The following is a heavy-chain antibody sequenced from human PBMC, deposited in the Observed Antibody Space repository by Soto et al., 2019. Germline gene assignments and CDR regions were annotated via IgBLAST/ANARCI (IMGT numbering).Heavy chain of an antibody. CDR1: GGSISSGGYY. Sequence: QVQLQESGPGLVKPSQTLSLTCTVSGGSISSGGYYLSWIRQHPGKGLEWIGYIYYSGSTYYNPSLKSRVTISVDTSKNQFSLKLSSVTAADTAVYYCARVEILLWFGAVGYWGQGTLVTVSS. V-gene: IGHV4-31*03. CDR2: IYYSGST. J-gene: IGHJ4*02. D-gene: IGHD3-10*01. CDR3: ARVEILLWFGAVGY.